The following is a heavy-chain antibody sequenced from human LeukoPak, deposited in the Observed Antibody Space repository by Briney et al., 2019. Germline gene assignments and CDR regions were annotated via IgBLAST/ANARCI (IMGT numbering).Heavy chain of an antibody. V-gene: IGHV3-23*01. Sequence: GGSLRLSCAASGFPFSIYAMSWVRQAPGEGLEWVSAISGSGGSKYYADAVKDRFTISRENSKNTLYLQMNSLRAEDTAVYYCATQEYSSSYADYWGQGTLVTVSS. CDR2: ISGSGGSK. J-gene: IGHJ4*02. D-gene: IGHD6-6*01. CDR3: ATQEYSSSYADY. CDR1: GFPFSIYA.